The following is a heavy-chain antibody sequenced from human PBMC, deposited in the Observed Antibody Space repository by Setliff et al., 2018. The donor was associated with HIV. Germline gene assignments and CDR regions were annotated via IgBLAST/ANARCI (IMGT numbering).Heavy chain of an antibody. CDR3: ARSNLRRYGDPDWYFDL. CDR1: GVTVSKNY. CDR2: IYTGGAT. V-gene: IGHV3-66*02. Sequence: GVLRLSCAASGVTVSKNYMSWVRQAPGKGLEWASVIYTGGATFYADSVKARFTISRDNSRNTLYLQMNSRRAEDTAVYYCARSNLRRYGDPDWYFDLWGRGTLVTVSS. J-gene: IGHJ2*01. D-gene: IGHD4-17*01.